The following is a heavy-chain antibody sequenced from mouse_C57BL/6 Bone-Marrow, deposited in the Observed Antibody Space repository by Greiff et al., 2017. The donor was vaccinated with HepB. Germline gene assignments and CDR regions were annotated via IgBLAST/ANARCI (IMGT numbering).Heavy chain of an antibody. J-gene: IGHJ3*01. CDR3: ARHDGYWAWFAY. CDR2: ILPSIGRT. Sequence: SGSELRSPGSSVKLSCKDFDSEVFPIAYMCWVRQQPGHGFEWIGGILPSIGRTIYGEKFEDKATLDADTLSNTAYLELNSLTSEDSAIYYCARHDGYWAWFAYWGQGTRVTVSA. D-gene: IGHD2-3*01. CDR1: DSEVFPIAY. V-gene: IGHV15-2*01.